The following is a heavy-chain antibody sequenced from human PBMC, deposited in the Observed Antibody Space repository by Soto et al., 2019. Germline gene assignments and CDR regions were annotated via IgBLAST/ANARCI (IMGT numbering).Heavy chain of an antibody. J-gene: IGHJ3*02. V-gene: IGHV3-9*01. CDR3: AKDNTLTGTAAFDI. CDR2: ISWNSGSI. D-gene: IGHD1-20*01. CDR1: GFTFDSYA. Sequence: PGGSLRLSCAASGFTFDSYAMHWVRQAPGKGLEWVSGISWNSGSIGYADSVKGRFTISRDNAKNSLYLQMNSLRAEDTALYYCAKDNTLTGTAAFDIWGQGTMVTVSS.